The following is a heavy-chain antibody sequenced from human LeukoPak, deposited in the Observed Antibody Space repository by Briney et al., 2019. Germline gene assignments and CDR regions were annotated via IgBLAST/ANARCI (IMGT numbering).Heavy chain of an antibody. Sequence: GSLRLSCAASGFTFSSYAMSWIRQPPGKGLEWIGEINHSGSTNYNPSLKSRVTISVDTSKIQFSLKLTSVTAADTAVYYCARGKWFGELNYWGQGTLVTVSS. CDR3: ARGKWFGELNY. V-gene: IGHV4-34*01. D-gene: IGHD3-10*01. J-gene: IGHJ4*02. CDR2: INHSGST. CDR1: GFTFSSYA.